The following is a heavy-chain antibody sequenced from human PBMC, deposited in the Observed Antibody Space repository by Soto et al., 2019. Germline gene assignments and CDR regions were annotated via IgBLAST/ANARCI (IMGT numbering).Heavy chain of an antibody. J-gene: IGHJ5*02. Sequence: PXGCLTLACAASGFSFSSYGMHWVGQAPGKGLEWVAVISYDGSNKYYADSVKGRFTISRDNSKNTLYLQMNSLRAEDTAVYYCAKQSIAARRAIDPWGQGTLVTVSS. D-gene: IGHD6-6*01. CDR2: ISYDGSNK. V-gene: IGHV3-30*18. CDR1: GFSFSSYG. CDR3: AKQSIAARRAIDP.